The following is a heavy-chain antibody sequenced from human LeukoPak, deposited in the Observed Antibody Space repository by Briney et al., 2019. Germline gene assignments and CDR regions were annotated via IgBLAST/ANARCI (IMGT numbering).Heavy chain of an antibody. D-gene: IGHD1/OR15-1a*01. CDR2: IYNGGST. Sequence: SETLSLTCSVSGASIRSYYWSWIRQPPGQGLEWIGYIYNGGSTDYNPSLKSRVTISLDTSKNQFSVRLSSVTAADTAVYYCATNIATAYYYGLVAWGQGTAVTVSS. CDR1: GASIRSYY. J-gene: IGHJ6*02. V-gene: IGHV4-4*09. CDR3: ATNIATAYYYGLVA.